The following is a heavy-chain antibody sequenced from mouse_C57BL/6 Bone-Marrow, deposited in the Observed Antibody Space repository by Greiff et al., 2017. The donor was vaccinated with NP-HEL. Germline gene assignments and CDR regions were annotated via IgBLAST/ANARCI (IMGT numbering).Heavy chain of an antibody. J-gene: IGHJ4*01. V-gene: IGHV5-17*01. D-gene: IGHD1-1*01. Sequence: EVHLVESGGGLVKPGGSLKLSCAASGFTFSDYGMHWVRQAPEKGLEWVAYISSGSSTIYYADTVKGRFTISRDNAKNTLFLQMTSLRSEDTAMYYCARSYYGSSYHYYAMDYWGQGTSVTVSS. CDR1: GFTFSDYG. CDR2: ISSGSSTI. CDR3: ARSYYGSSYHYYAMDY.